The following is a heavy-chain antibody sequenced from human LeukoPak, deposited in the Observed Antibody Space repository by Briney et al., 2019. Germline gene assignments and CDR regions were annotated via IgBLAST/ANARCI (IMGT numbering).Heavy chain of an antibody. J-gene: IGHJ4*02. D-gene: IGHD6-19*01. CDR2: ISGSGGST. CDR1: GFTFSSYA. CDR3: ASSGYSSGWYPVPPHFDY. V-gene: IGHV3-23*01. Sequence: GGSLRLSCAASGFTFSSYAMSWVRQAPGKGLEWVSAISGSGGSTYYADSVKGRFTISRDNSKDTLYLQMNSLRAEDTAVYYCASSGYSSGWYPVPPHFDYWGQGTLVTVSS.